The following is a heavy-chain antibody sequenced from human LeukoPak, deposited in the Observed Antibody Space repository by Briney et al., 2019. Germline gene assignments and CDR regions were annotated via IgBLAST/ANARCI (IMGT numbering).Heavy chain of an antibody. J-gene: IGHJ4*02. CDR2: ISGSGGST. V-gene: IGHV3-23*01. CDR3: ATTNRYSGSYRDFDY. D-gene: IGHD1-26*01. Sequence: GGSLRLSCAASRFIFSSYAMSWVRQAPGKGLEWVSAISGSGGSTYYADSVKGRFTISRDNSKNTLYLQMNSLRAEDTALYYCATTNRYSGSYRDFDYWGQGTLVTVSS. CDR1: RFIFSSYA.